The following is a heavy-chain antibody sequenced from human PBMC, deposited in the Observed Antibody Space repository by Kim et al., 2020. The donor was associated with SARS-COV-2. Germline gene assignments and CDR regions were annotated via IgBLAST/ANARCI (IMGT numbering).Heavy chain of an antibody. CDR1: GFAFSSFA. D-gene: IGHD6-19*01. V-gene: IGHV3-30*04. CDR3: ARDGNSGIAVAGVHYYYGMAV. J-gene: IGHJ6*02. CDR2: ISFDGSSK. Sequence: GGSLRLSCAASGFAFSSFAMHWVRQAPGKGLEWVAVISFDGSSKYHADSVKGRFTISRDNSRDTIYLQMNSLRPEDTALYYCARDGNSGIAVAGVHYYYGMAVWGQGTTVTVS.